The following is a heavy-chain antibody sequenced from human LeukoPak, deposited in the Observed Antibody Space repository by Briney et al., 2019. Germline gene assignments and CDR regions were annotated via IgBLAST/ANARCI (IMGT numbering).Heavy chain of an antibody. CDR3: ARQRGYRMTKDGFDV. CDR2: IYPGESET. J-gene: IGHJ3*01. CDR1: GYTFSDYW. Sequence: GESLKISCKASGYTFSDYWIGWVRHMPGKGLEWMTIIYPGESETRYSPSLQGQVTISADKSINTAYLQWSSLKASDSGMYYCARQRGYRMTKDGFDVWGQGTMVTVSS. V-gene: IGHV5-51*01. D-gene: IGHD2-2*03.